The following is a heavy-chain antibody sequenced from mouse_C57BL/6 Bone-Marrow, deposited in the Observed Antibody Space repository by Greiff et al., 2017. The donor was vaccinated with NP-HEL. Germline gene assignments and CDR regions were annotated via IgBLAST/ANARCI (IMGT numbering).Heavy chain of an antibody. CDR1: GYSITSGYY. CDR3: ARENYDYDY. Sequence: VQLQQSGPGLVKPSQSLSLTCSVTGYSITSGYYWNWIRQFPGNKLEWMGYISYDGSNNYNPSLKNRISITRDTSKNQFFLKLNSVTTEDTATYYCARENYDYDYWGQGTTLTVSS. CDR2: ISYDGSN. J-gene: IGHJ2*01. V-gene: IGHV3-6*01. D-gene: IGHD1-1*02.